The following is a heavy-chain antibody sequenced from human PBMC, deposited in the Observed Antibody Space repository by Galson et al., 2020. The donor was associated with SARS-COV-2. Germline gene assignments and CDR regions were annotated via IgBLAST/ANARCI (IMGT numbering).Heavy chain of an antibody. CDR2: IKSKSDGGTT. D-gene: IGHD1-26*01. CDR3: TTSRSRRAVQDSLDAFDI. J-gene: IGHJ3*02. Sequence: GESLKISCAASGFTFSNASMSWVRQAPGKGLEWVGRIKSKSDGGTTDHAALVKGRFTISRDDSKNTLYLQMSSLKTEDTAVYYCTTSRSRRAVQDSLDAFDIWGQGTLVTVSS. V-gene: IGHV3-15*05. CDR1: GFTFSNAS.